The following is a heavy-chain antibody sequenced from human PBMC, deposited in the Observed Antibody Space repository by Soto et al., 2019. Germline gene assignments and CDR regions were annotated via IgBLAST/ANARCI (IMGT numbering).Heavy chain of an antibody. CDR2: VHYSGNT. Sequence: SETLSLTCTVSGYSISSGYHWAWIRQPPGKGLEWLGSVHYSGNTYYNPSLKSRLTISVDKSKNQFSLNLSSVTAADTAVYYCARQDRVVAEGRWFDPWGQGTLVPVSS. D-gene: IGHD2-15*01. V-gene: IGHV4-38-2*02. CDR3: ARQDRVVAEGRWFDP. J-gene: IGHJ5*02. CDR1: GYSISSGYH.